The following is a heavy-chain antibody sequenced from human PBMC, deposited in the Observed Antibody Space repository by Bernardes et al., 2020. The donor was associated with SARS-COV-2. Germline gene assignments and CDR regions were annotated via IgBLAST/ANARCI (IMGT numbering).Heavy chain of an antibody. D-gene: IGHD5-12*01. J-gene: IGHJ4*02. CDR1: GFTFSSYA. CDR3: AKDHNGYNQVFDY. CDR2: ISGSGGST. Sequence: GSLRLYCAASGFTFSSYAMSWVRQAPGKGLEWVSVISGSGGSTYYADSVKGRFTISRDNSKNTLYLQMNSLRAEDTAVYYCAKDHNGYNQVFDYWGQGTLVTGSA. V-gene: IGHV3-23*01.